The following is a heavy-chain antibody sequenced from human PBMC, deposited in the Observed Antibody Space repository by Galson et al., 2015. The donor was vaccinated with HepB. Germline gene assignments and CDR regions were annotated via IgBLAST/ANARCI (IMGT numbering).Heavy chain of an antibody. CDR1: GYTFTSYA. CDR3: ARDYYYDSSGYYPYYYYGMDV. Sequence: SVKVSCKASGYTFTSYAMHWVRQAPGQRLEWMGWIDAGNGNTKYSQKFQGRVTITRDTSASTAYMELSSLRSEDTAVYYCARDYYYDSSGYYPYYYYGMDVWGQGTLVTVSS. D-gene: IGHD3-22*01. V-gene: IGHV1-3*01. J-gene: IGHJ6*02. CDR2: IDAGNGNT.